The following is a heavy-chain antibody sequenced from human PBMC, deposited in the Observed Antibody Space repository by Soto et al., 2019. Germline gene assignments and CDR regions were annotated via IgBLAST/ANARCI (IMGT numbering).Heavy chain of an antibody. CDR3: ARGTTTSAFSAMDV. CDR2: ISYEGSNK. D-gene: IGHD1-1*01. Sequence: QVQLVESGGGVVQPGRSLRLSCAASGFTFSNNAMDWVRQAQGKGLEWVAVISYEGSNKDIAESVKGRFTISRDNSKNTLFLQMNSLRAEDTAVYYCARGTTTSAFSAMDVWGQGTTVTVSS. V-gene: IGHV3-30-3*01. J-gene: IGHJ6*02. CDR1: GFTFSNNA.